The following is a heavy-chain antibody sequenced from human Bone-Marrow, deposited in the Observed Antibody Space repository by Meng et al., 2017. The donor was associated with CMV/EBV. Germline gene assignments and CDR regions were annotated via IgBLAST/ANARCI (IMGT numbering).Heavy chain of an antibody. V-gene: IGHV1-18*01. Sequence: ASVKVSCKASGYTFNSYDINWVRQAAGQGLEWMGWISAYNGNTNYAQKLQGRVTMTTDTSTSTAYMELRSLRSDDTAVYYCARGSSGSYYLDWFEPWGQGPRVNGAS. J-gene: IGHJ5*02. CDR1: GYTFNSYD. D-gene: IGHD1-26*01. CDR3: ARGSSGSYYLDWFEP. CDR2: ISAYNGNT.